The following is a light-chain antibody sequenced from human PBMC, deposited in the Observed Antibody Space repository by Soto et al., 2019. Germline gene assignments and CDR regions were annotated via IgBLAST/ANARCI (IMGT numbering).Light chain of an antibody. CDR2: EVS. CDR3: CSYAGSSTFEV. J-gene: IGLJ3*02. Sequence: QSVLTQPASVSGSPGQSITISCTGTSSDVGSYNLVSWYQQHPGKAPKLMIYEVSKRPSGVSNRFSGSKSGNTASLTISGLQADDEADYDCCSYAGSSTFEVFGGGTKLTVL. V-gene: IGLV2-23*02. CDR1: SSDVGSYNL.